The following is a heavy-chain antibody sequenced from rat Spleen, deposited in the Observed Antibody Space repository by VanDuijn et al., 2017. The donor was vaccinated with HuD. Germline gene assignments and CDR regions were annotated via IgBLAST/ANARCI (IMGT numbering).Heavy chain of an antibody. CDR2: INYDGRST. CDR3: ARHGRGGTTYHYVMDA. CDR1: GFAFSDHY. Sequence: EVQLVESDGGLVQPGRSLKLSCAASGFAFSDHYVAWVRQGPTKGLEWVATINYDGRSTFYRDSVRARFTISRDNGKNILYLQIDSLKSEDTATYYCARHGRGGTTYHYVMDAWGQGVSVTVSS. J-gene: IGHJ4*01. D-gene: IGHD4-3*01. V-gene: IGHV5-29*01.